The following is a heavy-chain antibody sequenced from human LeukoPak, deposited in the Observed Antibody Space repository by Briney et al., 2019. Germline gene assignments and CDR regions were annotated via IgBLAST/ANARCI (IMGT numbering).Heavy chain of an antibody. CDR3: ARDRDGPNYYMDV. CDR1: GFTFSSYG. J-gene: IGHJ6*03. CDR2: IWYDGSNK. Sequence: GGSLRLSCAASGFTFSSYGMHWVRQAPGKGLEWVAVIWYDGSNKYYADSVKGRFTISRDNSKNTLYLQMNSLRAEDTAIYYCARDRDGPNYYMDVWGKGTTVTVSS. D-gene: IGHD5-24*01. V-gene: IGHV3-33*01.